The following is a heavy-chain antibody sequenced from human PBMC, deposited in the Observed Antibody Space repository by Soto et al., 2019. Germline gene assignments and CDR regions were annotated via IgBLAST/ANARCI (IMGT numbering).Heavy chain of an antibody. V-gene: IGHV4-59*01. CDR3: ARTEDFWSGYYVGALRDYYYMDV. Sequence: SETLSLTCTVSGGSISSYYWSWIRQPPGKGLEWIGYIYYSGSTNYNPSLKSRVTISVDTSKNQFSLKLSSVTAADTAVYYCARTEDFWSGYYVGALRDYYYMDVWGKGTTVTVSS. J-gene: IGHJ6*03. D-gene: IGHD3-3*01. CDR2: IYYSGST. CDR1: GGSISSYY.